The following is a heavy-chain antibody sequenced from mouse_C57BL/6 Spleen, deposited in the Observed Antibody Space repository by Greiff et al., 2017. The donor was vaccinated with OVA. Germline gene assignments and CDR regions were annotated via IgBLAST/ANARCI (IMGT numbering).Heavy chain of an antibody. V-gene: IGHV5-9-1*02. CDR1: GFTFSSYA. CDR2: ISSGGDYI. CDR3: TREQGGRWYFDV. Sequence: EVKLMESGEGLVKPGGSLKLSCAASGFTFSSYAMSWVRQTPEKRLEWVAYISSGGDYIYYADTVKGRFTISRDNARNTLYLQMSSLKSEDTAMYYCTREQGGRWYFDVWGTGTTVTVSS. D-gene: IGHD1-1*02. J-gene: IGHJ1*03.